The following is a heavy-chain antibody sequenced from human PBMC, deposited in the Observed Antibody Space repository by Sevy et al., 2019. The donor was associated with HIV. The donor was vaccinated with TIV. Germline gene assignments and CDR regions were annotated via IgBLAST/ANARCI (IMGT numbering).Heavy chain of an antibody. CDR3: ARDQGYYYGSGSSPPYYGMDV. CDR2: IWYDGSNK. V-gene: IGHV3-33*01. CDR1: GFTFSSYG. J-gene: IGHJ6*02. Sequence: GGSLRLSCAASGFTFSSYGMHWVRQALGKGLEWVAVIWYDGSNKYYADSVKGRFTISRDNSKNTLYLQMNSLRAEDTAVYYCARDQGYYYGSGSSPPYYGMDVWGQGTTVTVSS. D-gene: IGHD3-10*01.